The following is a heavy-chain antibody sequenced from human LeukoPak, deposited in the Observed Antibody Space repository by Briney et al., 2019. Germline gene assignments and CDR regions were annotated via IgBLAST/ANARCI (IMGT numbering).Heavy chain of an antibody. CDR1: GGTLSSYA. Sequence: GASVKVSCKASGGTLSSYAISWVRQAPGQGLEWMGGIIPIFGTANYAQKFQGRVTITADESTSTAYMELSSLRSEDTAVYYCARDWVDTMVRGVKNWSDPWGQGTLVTVSS. V-gene: IGHV1-69*13. CDR3: ARDWVDTMVRGVKNWSDP. D-gene: IGHD3-10*01. CDR2: IIPIFGTA. J-gene: IGHJ5*02.